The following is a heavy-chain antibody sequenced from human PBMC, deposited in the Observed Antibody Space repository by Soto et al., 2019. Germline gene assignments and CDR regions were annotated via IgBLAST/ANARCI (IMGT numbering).Heavy chain of an antibody. Sequence: QVQLVESGGGLVKPGGSLRLSCAASRFTFSDYYMSWIRQAPGKGLEWVSYISSSGSTIYYADSVKGRFTISRDNAKNSLYLQMNSLRAEDTAVYYCARGLYYDFWSGYYNNGYFDYRGQGTLVTVSS. CDR1: RFTFSDYY. V-gene: IGHV3-11*01. CDR2: ISSSGSTI. D-gene: IGHD3-3*01. CDR3: ARGLYYDFWSGYYNNGYFDY. J-gene: IGHJ4*02.